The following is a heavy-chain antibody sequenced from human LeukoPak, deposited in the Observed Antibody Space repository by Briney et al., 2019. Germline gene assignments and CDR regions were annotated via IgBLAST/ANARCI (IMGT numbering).Heavy chain of an antibody. V-gene: IGHV4-34*01. D-gene: IGHD4-23*01. CDR3: ARAYGGNSQYFQH. CDR1: GGSFSGYY. CDR2: INHSGST. J-gene: IGHJ1*01. Sequence: PSETLSLTCAVYGGSFSGYYWSWIRQPPGKGLEWIGEINHSGSTNYNPSLKSRVTISVDTSKNQFSLKLSSVTAADTAVYYCARAYGGNSQYFQHWGQGTLVTVSS.